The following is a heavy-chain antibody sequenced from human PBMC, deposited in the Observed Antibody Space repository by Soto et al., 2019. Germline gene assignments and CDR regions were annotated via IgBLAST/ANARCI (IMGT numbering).Heavy chain of an antibody. J-gene: IGHJ4*02. CDR3: ARTTAVPNTLRSRYFFDY. V-gene: IGHV4-61*08. Sequence: PSETLSLTCTVSGDSISSGVYHWSWIRQPPGKRLEWIGYVYYSGTTNYNPSLKSRVTISVDLSKNQFSLRLSSVTTADTALYYCARTTAVPNTLRSRYFFDYWGQGTLVTVSS. CDR1: GDSISSGVYH. D-gene: IGHD4-17*01. CDR2: VYYSGTT.